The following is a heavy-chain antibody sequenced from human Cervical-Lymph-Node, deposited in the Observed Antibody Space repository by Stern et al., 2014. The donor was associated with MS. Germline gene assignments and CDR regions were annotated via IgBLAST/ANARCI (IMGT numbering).Heavy chain of an antibody. Sequence: QLQLQESGPGLVKPSETLSLTCTVSGGSITNRDYWGWIRQSPGKGLEWIGSVYYSGITYYRPSLKSRATISIDTSRHPFFLRLNSVTATDTAVYFCARGVTAVTNYVPNWCFDLWGRGTLVTVSS. J-gene: IGHJ2*01. CDR1: GGSITNRDY. CDR3: ARGVTAVTNYVPNWCFDL. D-gene: IGHD4-11*01. CDR2: VYYSGIT. V-gene: IGHV4-39*02.